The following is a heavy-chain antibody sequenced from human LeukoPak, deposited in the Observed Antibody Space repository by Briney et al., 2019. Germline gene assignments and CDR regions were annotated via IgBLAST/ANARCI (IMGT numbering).Heavy chain of an antibody. CDR3: ARDFMVRGVLDDY. CDR1: GGTFSSYA. D-gene: IGHD3-10*01. J-gene: IGHJ4*02. V-gene: IGHV1-69*05. CDR2: IIPIFGTA. Sequence: GSSVKVSRKASGGTFSSYAISWVRQAPGQGLEWMGRIIPIFGTANYAQKFQGRVTITTDESTSTAYMELSSLRSEDTAVYYCARDFMVRGVLDDYWGQGTLVTVSS.